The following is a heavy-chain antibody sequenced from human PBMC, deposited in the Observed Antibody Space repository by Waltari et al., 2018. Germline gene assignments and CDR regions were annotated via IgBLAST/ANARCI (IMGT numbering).Heavy chain of an antibody. CDR2: IYYSGST. Sequence: QVQLQESGPGLVKPSETLSLTCTVSGGSISSYYWSWIRQPPGKGLEWIGYIYYSGSTNYNPSLKSRVTISVDTSKNQFSLKLSSVTAADTAVYYCARRVVAKYFDYWGQGTLVTVSS. D-gene: IGHD5-12*01. J-gene: IGHJ4*02. CDR1: GGSISSYY. CDR3: ARRVVAKYFDY. V-gene: IGHV4-59*01.